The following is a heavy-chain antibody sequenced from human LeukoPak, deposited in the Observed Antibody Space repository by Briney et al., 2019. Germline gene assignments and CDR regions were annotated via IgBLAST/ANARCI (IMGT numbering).Heavy chain of an antibody. Sequence: GGSLRLSCAASGFTFSDHYLDWVRQAPGKGLEWVSSIRSSTTYVYYADSVKGRFTISRDNAKNSLYLQMNSLRAEDTALYYCASGGIYYGAAFDFWGQGTLVTVSS. CDR3: ASGGIYYGAAFDF. CDR1: GFTFSDHY. D-gene: IGHD1-26*01. CDR2: IRSSTTYV. J-gene: IGHJ4*02. V-gene: IGHV3-21*04.